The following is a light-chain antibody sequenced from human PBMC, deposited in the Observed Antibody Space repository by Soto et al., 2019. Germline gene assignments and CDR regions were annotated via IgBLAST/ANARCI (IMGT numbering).Light chain of an antibody. V-gene: IGLV2-14*03. Sequence: SVLTQPASVSVSPGQAITISCTGTSDDVGAYNLVSWYQQHPGQAPKVLIYKVSNRPSGVSNRFSGSKSGNTASLTISGLQAEEEAIYFCSSYTSTSRVFGTGTKVTVL. CDR1: SDDVGAYNL. J-gene: IGLJ1*01. CDR3: SSYTSTSRV. CDR2: KVS.